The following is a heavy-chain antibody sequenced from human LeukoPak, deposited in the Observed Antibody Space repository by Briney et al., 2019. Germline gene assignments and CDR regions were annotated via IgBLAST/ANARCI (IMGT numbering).Heavy chain of an antibody. CDR3: ARGARYYGSGSCYVDY. CDR1: GYTFTSYD. CDR2: MNPNSGNT. V-gene: IGHV1-8*01. D-gene: IGHD3-10*01. Sequence: ASVKVSCKASGYTFTSYDINWVRQATGQGLEWMGWMNPNSGNTGYAQKFQGRVTMTRNTSISTAYMELSSLRSEDTAVYYCARGARYYGSGSCYVDYWGQGALVTVSS. J-gene: IGHJ4*02.